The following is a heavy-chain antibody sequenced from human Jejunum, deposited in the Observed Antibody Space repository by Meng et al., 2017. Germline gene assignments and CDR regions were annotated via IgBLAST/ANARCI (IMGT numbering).Heavy chain of an antibody. Sequence: QLHLQESVPGLVQPSETLSLSCTVSGGSISSRSYYFVWIRQSPGKGLEWIGQIYYNGKSYYNPSLKSRVTMSVDTSRSQFSLNLNTVTAADTAVYYCARASYSYDSWFDPWGQGTLVTVSS. CDR1: GGSISSRSYY. CDR3: ARASYSYDSWFDP. V-gene: IGHV4-39*01. J-gene: IGHJ5*02. CDR2: IYYNGKS. D-gene: IGHD5-18*01.